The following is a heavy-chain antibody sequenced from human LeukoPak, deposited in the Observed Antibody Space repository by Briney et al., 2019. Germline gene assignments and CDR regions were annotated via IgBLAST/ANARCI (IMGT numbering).Heavy chain of an antibody. J-gene: IGHJ4*02. CDR1: GFTFSSYW. Sequence: GGSLRLSCAASGFTFSSYWMRWVRQVPGKGLVWVSRINSDGSSTSYADSVKGRFTISRDNDKNTLYLQMKSLRAEDTAVYYCAREAGGRELEWGQGTLVTVSS. CDR2: INSDGSST. D-gene: IGHD6-13*01. CDR3: AREAGGRELE. V-gene: IGHV3-74*01.